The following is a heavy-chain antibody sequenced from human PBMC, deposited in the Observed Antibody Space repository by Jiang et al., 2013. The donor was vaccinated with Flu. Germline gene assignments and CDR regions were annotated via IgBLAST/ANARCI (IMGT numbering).Heavy chain of an antibody. V-gene: IGHV3-23*01. CDR2: ISGSGGST. D-gene: IGHD3-10*01. CDR3: GRGSNNAD. Sequence: GGLVQPGGSLRLSCAASGFTFSSYAMSWVRQAPGKGLEWVSAISGSGGSTYYADSVKGRFAVSRDNSRDTFYLQMNSLRAGDTAVYYCGRGSNNADWGQGTLVTVSS. J-gene: IGHJ4*02. CDR1: GFTFSSYA.